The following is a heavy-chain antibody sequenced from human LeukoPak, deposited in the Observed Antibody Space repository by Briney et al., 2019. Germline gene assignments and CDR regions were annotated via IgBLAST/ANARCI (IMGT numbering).Heavy chain of an antibody. Sequence: GRSLRLSCAASGFTFDDYAMHWVRQAPGKGLEWVSGISWNSGSIGYADSVKGRFTISRDNSKNTLYLQINSLRAEDTAVYYCAKDFSVGVTMIRGPFDPWGQGTLVAVSS. V-gene: IGHV3-9*01. CDR3: AKDFSVGVTMIRGPFDP. D-gene: IGHD3-10*01. J-gene: IGHJ5*02. CDR1: GFTFDDYA. CDR2: ISWNSGSI.